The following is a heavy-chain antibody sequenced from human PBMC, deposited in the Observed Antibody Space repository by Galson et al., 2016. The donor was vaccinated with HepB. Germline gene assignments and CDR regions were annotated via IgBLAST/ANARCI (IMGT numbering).Heavy chain of an antibody. CDR3: ARSLGGYFDV. CDR1: GFTFDNYT. V-gene: IGHV3-21*01. CDR2: VSHSSTYV. Sequence: SLRLSCAASGFTFDNYTMNWLRQAPGKGLEWVSSVSHSSTYVYYADSVVGRFTISRDNAKNSLYLEMNSLRVEDTAVFYCARSLGGYFDVWGRGTLVTVSS. J-gene: IGHJ2*01. D-gene: IGHD6-6*01.